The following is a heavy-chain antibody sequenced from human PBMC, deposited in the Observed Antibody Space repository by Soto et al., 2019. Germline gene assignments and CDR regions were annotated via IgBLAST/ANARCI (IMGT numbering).Heavy chain of an antibody. V-gene: IGHV1-8*01. CDR1: GYTFTSYD. J-gene: IGHJ6*01. CDR2: MNPNSGNT. D-gene: IGHD4-17*01. Sequence: ASVKVSCKASGYTFTSYDINWVRQATGQGLEWMGWMNPNSGNTGYAQKFQGRVTMTRNTSISTAYMELSSLRSEDTAVYYCAWTLYGESILEVGVVVGAAIVIDIPNPLFSFFWG. CDR3: AWTLYGESILEVGVVVGAAIVIDIPNPLFSFF.